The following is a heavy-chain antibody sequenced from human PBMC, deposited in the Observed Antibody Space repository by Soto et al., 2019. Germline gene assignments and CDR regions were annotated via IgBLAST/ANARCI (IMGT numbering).Heavy chain of an antibody. CDR2: IYYSGTT. CDR1: GGSISSYS. D-gene: IGHD6-19*01. Sequence: SETLSLTCPVSGGSISSYSWSWIRQPPGRGLEWIGYIYYSGTTNYNPSLKSQITISITTSKNQFSLKLISVTVADTAVYYCARNTVAVAGKFGWFDPWGQGTLVTVSS. CDR3: ARNTVAVAGKFGWFDP. V-gene: IGHV4-59*08. J-gene: IGHJ5*02.